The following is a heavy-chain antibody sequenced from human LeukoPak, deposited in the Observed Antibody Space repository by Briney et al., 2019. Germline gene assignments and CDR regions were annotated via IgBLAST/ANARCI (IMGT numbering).Heavy chain of an antibody. Sequence: SETLSLTCAVYGGSFSGYYWSWIRQPPGKGLGWIGEINHSGSTNYNPSLKSRVTISVDTSKNQFSLKLSSVTAADTAVYYCARGLPSSSWYPYYYYMDVWGKGTTVTVSS. V-gene: IGHV4-34*01. CDR2: INHSGST. CDR3: ARGLPSSSWYPYYYYMDV. D-gene: IGHD6-13*01. J-gene: IGHJ6*03. CDR1: GGSFSGYY.